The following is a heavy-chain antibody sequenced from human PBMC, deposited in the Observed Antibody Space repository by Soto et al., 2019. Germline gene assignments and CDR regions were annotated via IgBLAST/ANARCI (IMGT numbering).Heavy chain of an antibody. CDR3: AKAIVGANLHALDI. CDR1: GGFTFSSYG. Sequence: PGGSLRLSCAASGGFTFSSYGMNWVRQAPGKGLEWVSGISRGDGSTYYADSVTGRFTISRDISKNTLYLQMNSLRAEDTAIYHCAKAIVGANLHALDIWGQGTMVTVSS. J-gene: IGHJ3*02. CDR2: ISRGDGST. V-gene: IGHV3-23*01. D-gene: IGHD1-26*01.